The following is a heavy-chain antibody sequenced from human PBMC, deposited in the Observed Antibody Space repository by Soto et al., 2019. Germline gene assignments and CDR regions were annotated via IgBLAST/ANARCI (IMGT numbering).Heavy chain of an antibody. CDR1: GDSISSSNYY. CDR2: IYYSGST. J-gene: IGHJ3*01. Sequence: PSETLSLTCTVSGDSISSSNYYWGWIRQPPGKGLEWIASIYYSGSTFYNPSLKSRVTISVDTSKNQFSLKLNSLTAADTAVYYCGSPPDSEYDVFDFWGQGQWSPSPQ. D-gene: IGHD2-15*01. V-gene: IGHV4-39*01. CDR3: GSPPDSEYDVFDF.